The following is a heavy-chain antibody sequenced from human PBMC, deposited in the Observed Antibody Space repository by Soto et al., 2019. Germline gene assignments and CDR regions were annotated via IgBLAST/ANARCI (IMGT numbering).Heavy chain of an antibody. CDR1: GFTFSSYG. V-gene: IGHV3-30*18. D-gene: IGHD3-3*01. CDR2: ISSDERNI. J-gene: IGHJ6*02. Sequence: QVQLVESGGGVVQPGRSLRLSCAASGFTFSSYGMHWVRQAPGKGLEWVAVISSDERNIYYVDSVKGRFTASRDNSKSALYLQMNSLRTEDTAAYYCAKDQGWGRLLAYGMDVWGQGTTVTVSS. CDR3: AKDQGWGRLLAYGMDV.